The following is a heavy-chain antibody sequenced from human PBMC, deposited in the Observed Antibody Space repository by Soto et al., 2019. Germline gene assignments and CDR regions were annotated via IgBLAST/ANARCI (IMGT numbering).Heavy chain of an antibody. CDR3: ARSAAAAAYYYYGMDV. V-gene: IGHV1-18*01. Sequence: ASVKVSCKASGYTFTSYGISWVRQAPGQGLEWMGWISAYNGNTNYAQKLQGRVTMTTDTSTSTAYMELRSLRSDDTAVYYCARSAAAAAYYYYGMDVWGQGTTVTVSS. D-gene: IGHD6-13*01. CDR1: GYTFTSYG. J-gene: IGHJ6*02. CDR2: ISAYNGNT.